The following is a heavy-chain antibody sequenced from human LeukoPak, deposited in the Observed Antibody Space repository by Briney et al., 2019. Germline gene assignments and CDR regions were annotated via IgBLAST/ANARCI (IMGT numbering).Heavy chain of an antibody. J-gene: IGHJ4*02. CDR2: INWNGGST. V-gene: IGHV3-20*04. CDR1: GFTFDDYG. CDR3: ARDRYSSGQNFDY. D-gene: IGHD6-19*01. Sequence: PGGSLRLSCAASGFTFDDYGMSWARQAPGRGLEWVSGINWNGGSTGYADSVKGRFTISRDNAKNSLCLQMNSLRAEDTALYYCARDRYSSGQNFDYWGQGTLVTVSS.